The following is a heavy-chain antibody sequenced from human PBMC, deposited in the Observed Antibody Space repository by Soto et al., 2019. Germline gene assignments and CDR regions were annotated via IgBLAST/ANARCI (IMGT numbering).Heavy chain of an antibody. CDR3: AKVRADYYDSSGPSDY. J-gene: IGHJ4*02. Sequence: GGSLRLSCAASGFTFSSYAMSWVRQAPGKGLEWVSVISGSGDSTYYADSVKGRFTISRDNSKNMLYLQMNSLRAEDTAVYYCAKVRADYYDSSGPSDYWGQGTLVTVSS. CDR2: ISGSGDST. CDR1: GFTFSSYA. V-gene: IGHV3-23*01. D-gene: IGHD3-22*01.